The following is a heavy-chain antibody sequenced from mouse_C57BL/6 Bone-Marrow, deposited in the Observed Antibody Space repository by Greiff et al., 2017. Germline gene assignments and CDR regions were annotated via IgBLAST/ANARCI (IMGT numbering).Heavy chain of an antibody. V-gene: IGHV2-2*01. J-gene: IGHJ4*01. Sequence: QVHVKQSGPGLVQPSQSLSITCTVSGFSLTSYGVHWVRQSPGQGLEWLGVIWSGGSTDYNAAFISRLSISKDNSKSQVFFKMNSLQADDTAIYYCARNSYYYGGYAMDYWGQGTSVTVSS. D-gene: IGHD1-1*01. CDR2: IWSGGST. CDR3: ARNSYYYGGYAMDY. CDR1: GFSLTSYG.